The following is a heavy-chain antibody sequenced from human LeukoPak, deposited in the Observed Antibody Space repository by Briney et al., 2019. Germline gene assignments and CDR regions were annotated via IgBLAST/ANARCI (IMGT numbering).Heavy chain of an antibody. J-gene: IGHJ4*02. CDR3: ARGRAHIVVVTAIRTSYYFDY. CDR2: IYYSGST. V-gene: IGHV4-59*12. D-gene: IGHD2-21*02. CDR1: GGSISSYY. Sequence: SETLSLTCTVSGGSISSYYWSWIRQPPGKGLEWIGYIYYSGSTYYNPSLKSRVTISVDTSKNQFSLKLSSVTAADTAVYYCARGRAHIVVVTAIRTSYYFDYWGQGTLVTVSS.